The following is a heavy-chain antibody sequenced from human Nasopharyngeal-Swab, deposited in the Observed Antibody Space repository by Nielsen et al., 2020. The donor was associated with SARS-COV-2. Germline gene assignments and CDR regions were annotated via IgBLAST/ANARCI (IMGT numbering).Heavy chain of an antibody. CDR3: ARDQIGDSSGYDFDY. V-gene: IGHV1-46*01. CDR2: INPSGGST. CDR1: GHTFTSYY. J-gene: IGHJ4*02. Sequence: ASVKVSCKASGHTFTSYYMHWVRQAPGQGLEWMGIINPSGGSTSYAQKFQGRVTMTRDTSTSTVYMELSSLRSEDTAVYYCARDQIGDSSGYDFDYWGQGTLVTVSS. D-gene: IGHD3-22*01.